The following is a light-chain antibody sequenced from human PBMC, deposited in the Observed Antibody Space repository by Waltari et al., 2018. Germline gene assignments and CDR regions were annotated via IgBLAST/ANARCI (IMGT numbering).Light chain of an antibody. CDR2: DAS. CDR1: QSVSSNY. CDR3: QRYGRSPWT. V-gene: IGKV3-20*01. Sequence: FVLTQSPGTLSLSPGERVTLSCRASQSVSSNYLAWYQQKPGQAPRLLIYDASNRATGIADRFSGSGSGTDFTLTISRLEPEDVAVYYCQRYGRSPWTFGQGTKVEIK. J-gene: IGKJ1*01.